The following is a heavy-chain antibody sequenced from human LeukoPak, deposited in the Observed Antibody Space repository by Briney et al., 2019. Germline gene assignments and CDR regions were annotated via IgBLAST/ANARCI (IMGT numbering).Heavy chain of an antibody. CDR2: IKLDGSEK. CDR1: GFSFSNYC. CDR3: ARVYYQDSGSSYRHLDY. J-gene: IGHJ4*02. D-gene: IGHD3-22*01. Sequence: GGSLRLSCAASGFSFSNYCMTWVRQVPGKGLEWVASIKLDGSEKYFLDSVKGRFTISRDNAENSLYLQTNSLRAEDTAVYYCARVYYQDSGSSYRHLDYWGQGTLVTVSS. V-gene: IGHV3-7*01.